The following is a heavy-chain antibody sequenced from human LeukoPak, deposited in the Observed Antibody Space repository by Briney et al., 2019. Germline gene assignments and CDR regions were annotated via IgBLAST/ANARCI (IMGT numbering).Heavy chain of an antibody. D-gene: IGHD6-19*01. CDR2: ISYDGSNK. Sequence: GGSLRLSCAASGFTFSSYAMHWVRQAPGKGLEGVAVISYDGSNKYYADSVKGRFTFSRDNSKNTLYLQMNSLRAEDTAVYYCAREAVAGPFFDYWGQGTLVTVSS. J-gene: IGHJ4*02. CDR3: AREAVAGPFFDY. V-gene: IGHV3-30*04. CDR1: GFTFSSYA.